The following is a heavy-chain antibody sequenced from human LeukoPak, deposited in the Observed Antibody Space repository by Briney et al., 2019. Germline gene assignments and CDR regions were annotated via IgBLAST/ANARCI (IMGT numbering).Heavy chain of an antibody. Sequence: PSETLSLTCTVSGGSISSYYWSWIRQPPGKGLEWIGYIYTSGSTNYNPSLKSRVTISVDTSKNQFSLKLSSVTAADTAVYYCARQLGYCTNGVCSCYFDYWGQGTLVTVSS. D-gene: IGHD2-8*01. V-gene: IGHV4-4*09. J-gene: IGHJ4*02. CDR2: IYTSGST. CDR3: ARQLGYCTNGVCSCYFDY. CDR1: GGSISSYY.